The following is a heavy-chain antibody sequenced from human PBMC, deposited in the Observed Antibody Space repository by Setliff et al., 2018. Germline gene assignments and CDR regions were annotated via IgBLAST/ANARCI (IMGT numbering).Heavy chain of an antibody. CDR2: LHTSGSI. CDR3: VRDRTAYSYGLDV. D-gene: IGHD5-18*01. J-gene: IGHJ6*02. V-gene: IGHV4-61*02. CDR1: GGSISSGTYY. Sequence: SETLSLTCTVSGGSISSGTYYWSWIRQPAGKGLEWVGRLHTSGSIDYNPSLKSRVTISVDTSKNQFSLRLRSVTAADAAVYYCVRDRTAYSYGLDVWGQGTTVTVSS.